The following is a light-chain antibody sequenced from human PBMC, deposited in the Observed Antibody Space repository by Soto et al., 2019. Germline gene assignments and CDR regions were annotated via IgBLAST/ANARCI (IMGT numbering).Light chain of an antibody. J-gene: IGLJ2*01. CDR2: YDD. CDR3: GTWDSSLSVVL. Sequence: QSVLTQPPSVSEAPRQRVTISCSGSSSNIGNNAVNWYQQLPGKAPKLLIYYDDLLPSGVSDRFSGSKSGTSASLAISGLQSEDEADYYCGTWDSSLSVVLFGGGTKLTVL. CDR1: SSNIGNNA. V-gene: IGLV1-36*01.